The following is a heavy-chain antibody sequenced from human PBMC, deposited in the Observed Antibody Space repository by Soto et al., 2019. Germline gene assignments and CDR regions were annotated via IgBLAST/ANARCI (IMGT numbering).Heavy chain of an antibody. CDR2: IKSDGSEM. CDR3: ARDLGVVITAEYLQQ. V-gene: IGHV3-7*03. CDR1: GFTFSSYW. Sequence: PGGSLRLSCVASGFTFSSYWMSWVRQAPGKGLEWVANIKSDGSEMYYVDSVKGRFTISRDNARKSLYLQMNSLRVEDTALYYCARDLGVVITAEYLQQWGKGTLVTVS. D-gene: IGHD3-22*01. J-gene: IGHJ1*01.